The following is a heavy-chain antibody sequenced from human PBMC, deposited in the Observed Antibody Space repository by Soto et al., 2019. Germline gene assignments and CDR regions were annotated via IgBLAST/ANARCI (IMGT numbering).Heavy chain of an antibody. CDR1: GGTFSSYA. CDR2: IIPIFGTA. V-gene: IGHV1-69*13. D-gene: IGHD2-15*01. Sequence: SVKVSCKASGGTFSSYAISWVRQAPGQGLEWMGGIIPIFGTANYAQKFQGRVTITADESTSTAYMELSSLRSEDTAVYYCARDCSGGSCYDGYYYYGMDVWGQGTTVTVSS. J-gene: IGHJ6*02. CDR3: ARDCSGGSCYDGYYYYGMDV.